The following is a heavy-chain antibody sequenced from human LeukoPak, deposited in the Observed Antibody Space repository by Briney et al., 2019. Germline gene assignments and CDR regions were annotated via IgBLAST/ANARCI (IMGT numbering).Heavy chain of an antibody. D-gene: IGHD3-3*01. Sequence: GGSLRLSCAASGFTFSSYAMSWVRQAPGKGLEWVSAISGSGGSTYYADSVKGRFTISRDNSKNTLYLQMNSLRAEDTAVYYCAKSGARITIFGVVTKFDYWGQGTLVTVSS. CDR2: ISGSGGST. J-gene: IGHJ4*02. V-gene: IGHV3-23*01. CDR3: AKSGARITIFGVVTKFDY. CDR1: GFTFSSYA.